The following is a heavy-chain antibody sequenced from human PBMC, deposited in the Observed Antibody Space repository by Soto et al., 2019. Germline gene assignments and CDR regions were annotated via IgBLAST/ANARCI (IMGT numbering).Heavy chain of an antibody. J-gene: IGHJ4*02. CDR2: ISYDGSNK. Sequence: GGSLRLSCAASGFTFSSYGMHWVRQAPGKGLEWVAVISYDGSNKYYADSVKGRFTISRDNSKNTLYLQMNSLRAEDTAVYYCAKGDSGYDVGVYWGQGTLVTVSS. V-gene: IGHV3-30*18. D-gene: IGHD5-12*01. CDR1: GFTFSSYG. CDR3: AKGDSGYDVGVY.